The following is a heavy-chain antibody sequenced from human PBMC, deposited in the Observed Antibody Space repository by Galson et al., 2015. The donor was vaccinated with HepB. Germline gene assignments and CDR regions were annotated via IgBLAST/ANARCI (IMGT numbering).Heavy chain of an antibody. V-gene: IGHV3-23*01. D-gene: IGHD3-10*01. CDR1: EFTFSTYA. CDR2: MSGSGSST. Sequence: LRLSCAASEFTFSTYAMSWVRQAPGKGLEWVSGMSGSGSSTYYADSVKGRFTISRDNSKNTLYLQMNSLRAEDTAVYYCAKDGSGSYYPSEFDYWGQGTLVTVSS. CDR3: AKDGSGSYYPSEFDY. J-gene: IGHJ4*02.